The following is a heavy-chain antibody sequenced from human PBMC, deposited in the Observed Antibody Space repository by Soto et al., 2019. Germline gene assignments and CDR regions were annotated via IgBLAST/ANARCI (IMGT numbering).Heavy chain of an antibody. CDR2: IYYSGST. V-gene: IGHV4-59*01. J-gene: IGHJ4*02. Sequence: LSETLSLTCTVSGGSISSYYWSWIRQPPGKGLEWIGYIYYSGSTNYNPSLKSRVTISVDTSKNQFSLKLSSVTAADTAVYYCARAPTVRFSGWVYFDYWGQGTLVTVSS. CDR1: GGSISSYY. D-gene: IGHD6-19*01. CDR3: ARAPTVRFSGWVYFDY.